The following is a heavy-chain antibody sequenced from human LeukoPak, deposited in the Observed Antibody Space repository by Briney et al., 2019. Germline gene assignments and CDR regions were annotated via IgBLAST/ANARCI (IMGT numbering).Heavy chain of an antibody. J-gene: IGHJ4*02. V-gene: IGHV3-30*18. CDR3: AKDYHYDILTGQIDY. D-gene: IGHD3-9*01. CDR2: ISYDGSNK. Sequence: PGGSLRLSCAASGFTFSSYGMHWVRQAPGKGLEWVAVISYDGSNKYYADSVKGRFTISRDNSKNTLYLQMNSLRAEDTAVYYCAKDYHYDILTGQIDYWGQGTLVTVSS. CDR1: GFTFSSYG.